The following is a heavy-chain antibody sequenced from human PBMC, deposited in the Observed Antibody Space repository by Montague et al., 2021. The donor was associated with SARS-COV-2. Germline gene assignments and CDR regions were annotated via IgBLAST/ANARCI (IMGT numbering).Heavy chain of an antibody. CDR2: INHSGST. CDR3: ARKIRGWLSRPPYKYYFDY. D-gene: IGHD3-22*01. J-gene: IGHJ4*02. Sequence: SETLSLTCAVYGGSFSGYYWSWIRQPPGKGLEWIGEINHSGSTNYNPPLKSRVTISVDTSKNQFSLKLSSVTAADTAVYYCARKIRGWLSRPPYKYYFDYWGQGTLVTVSS. CDR1: GGSFSGYY. V-gene: IGHV4-34*01.